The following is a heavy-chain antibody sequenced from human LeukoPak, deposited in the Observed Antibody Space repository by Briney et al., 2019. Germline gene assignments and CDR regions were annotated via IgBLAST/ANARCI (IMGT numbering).Heavy chain of an antibody. CDR2: IYTGDSDH. J-gene: IGHJ4*02. CDR3: ARGSGYYHTCYMN. Sequence: PGESLKTSLQGPGYSFTSYLIGWVPQMPGKGLEWLGIIYTGDSDHTYSTSCQGHVPISAEKPLSTASLQWRSREPSDTAMYDCARGSGYYHTCYMNWGQGSPVTVSS. V-gene: IGHV5-51*01. D-gene: IGHD3-3*01. CDR1: GYSFTSYL.